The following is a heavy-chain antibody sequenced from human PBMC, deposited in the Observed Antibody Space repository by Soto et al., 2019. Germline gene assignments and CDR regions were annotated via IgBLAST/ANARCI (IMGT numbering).Heavy chain of an antibody. CDR2: IYYSGST. J-gene: IGHJ3*02. Sequence: SETLSLTCTVSGGSISSGDYYWSWIRQPPGKGLEWIGYIYYSGSTYYNPSLKSRVTISVDTSKNQFSLKLSSVTAADTAVYYCARAPTEYCYDSSGYYDRPPSDAFDIWGQGTMVTVSS. V-gene: IGHV4-30-4*01. CDR1: GGSISSGDYY. CDR3: ARAPTEYCYDSSGYYDRPPSDAFDI. D-gene: IGHD3-22*01.